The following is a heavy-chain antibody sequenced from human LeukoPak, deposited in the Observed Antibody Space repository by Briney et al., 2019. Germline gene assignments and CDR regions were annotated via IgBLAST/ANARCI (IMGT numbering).Heavy chain of an antibody. D-gene: IGHD1-26*01. CDR1: GGSISSISYY. V-gene: IGHV4-39*07. J-gene: IGHJ3*02. Sequence: SETLSLTCTVSGGSISSISYYWGWIRQPPGRGLEWIGNIYYSGSTYYNPSPKSRVTISVDTSKNQFSLKLSSVTAADTAVYYCAKTSGTYPNYAFDIWGQGTLVTVSS. CDR3: AKTSGTYPNYAFDI. CDR2: IYYSGST.